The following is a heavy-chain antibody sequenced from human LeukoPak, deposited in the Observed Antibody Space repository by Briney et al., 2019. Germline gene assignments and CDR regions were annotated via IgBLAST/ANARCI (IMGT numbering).Heavy chain of an antibody. CDR1: GGSISNYY. V-gene: IGHV4-4*07. CDR2: IYRSGST. D-gene: IGHD3-3*01. CDR3: ARLRFLEWLSEATYYYYGMDV. Sequence: SETLSLTCTVSGGSISNYYWSWIRQPAGKGLEWIGRIYRSGSTNYNPSLKSRVTMSVDTSKNQFSLKLNSVTAADTAVYYCARLRFLEWLSEATYYYYGMDVWGQGTTVTVSS. J-gene: IGHJ6*02.